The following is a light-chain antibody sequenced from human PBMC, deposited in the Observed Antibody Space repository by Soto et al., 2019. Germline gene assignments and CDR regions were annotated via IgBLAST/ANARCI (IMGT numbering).Light chain of an antibody. Sequence: EIVLTQSPATLSLSPGERATLSCRASPSVSGYLAWYQQKPGQAPMLLIYGASNRATGIPARFSGSGSRTDSTPTISSLEPDDFADYCRQQRSNWPFTFGPGTKVAIK. CDR1: PSVSGY. CDR3: QQRSNWPFT. CDR2: GAS. V-gene: IGKV3-11*01. J-gene: IGKJ3*01.